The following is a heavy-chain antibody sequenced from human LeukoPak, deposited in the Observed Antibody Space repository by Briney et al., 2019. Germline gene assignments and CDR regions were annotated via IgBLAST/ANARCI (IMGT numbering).Heavy chain of an antibody. J-gene: IGHJ5*02. Sequence: GGSLRLSCAASGFTFSSYTMNWVRQAPGKGLEWASSISPSGSSTWHADSVKGRFTISRDNAKNSVYLQMTNLRVDDTAVYYCGRDFLGESGVGGPWGQGILVTVSS. CDR2: ISPSGSST. CDR3: GRDFLGESGVGGP. V-gene: IGHV3-21*06. CDR1: GFTFSSYT. D-gene: IGHD2-8*01.